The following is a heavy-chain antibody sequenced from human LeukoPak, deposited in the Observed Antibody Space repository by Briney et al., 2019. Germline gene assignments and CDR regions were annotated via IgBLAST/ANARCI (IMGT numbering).Heavy chain of an antibody. CDR3: AKDLHDSSGYYYHHAFDI. V-gene: IGHV3-23*01. J-gene: IGHJ3*02. CDR1: GFTFSNYA. Sequence: GGSLRLSCAASGFTFSNYAMSWVRQTPGKGLECVSVVTGSGGDTYYTGSVNGRFTISRDNSKNTLYLQMNSLRAEDTAIYYCAKDLHDSSGYYYHHAFDIWGQGTMVTVSS. D-gene: IGHD3-22*01. CDR2: VTGSGGDT.